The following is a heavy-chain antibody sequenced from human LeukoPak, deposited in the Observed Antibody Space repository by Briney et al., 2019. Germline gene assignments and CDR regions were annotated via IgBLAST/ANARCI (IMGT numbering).Heavy chain of an antibody. V-gene: IGHV4-59*01. CDR2: IYHSGST. CDR3: ARSRVWSDYWGYFDY. Sequence: PSETLSLTCAVYGGSIIGYYWNWIRQPPGKGLDWIGYIYHSGSTNYNPSLKSRVTISVDTSKTQISLKLRAVTAADTAVYYCARSRVWSDYWGYFDYWGQGTLVTVSS. D-gene: IGHD3-3*01. J-gene: IGHJ4*02. CDR1: GGSIIGYY.